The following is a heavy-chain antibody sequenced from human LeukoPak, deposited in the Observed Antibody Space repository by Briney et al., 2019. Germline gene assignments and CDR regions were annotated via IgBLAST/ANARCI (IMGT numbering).Heavy chain of an antibody. CDR2: MNPNSGNT. V-gene: IGHV1-8*01. D-gene: IGHD3-3*01. Sequence: ASVKVSCKASGYTFTSFDTNWVRQATGQGLEWMGWMNPNSGNTGYAQKFQGRVTMTRNTSISTAYMELSSLRSEDTAVYYCARVRSRITIFGVVSKYGMDVWGQGTTVTVSS. CDR1: GYTFTSFD. J-gene: IGHJ6*02. CDR3: ARVRSRITIFGVVSKYGMDV.